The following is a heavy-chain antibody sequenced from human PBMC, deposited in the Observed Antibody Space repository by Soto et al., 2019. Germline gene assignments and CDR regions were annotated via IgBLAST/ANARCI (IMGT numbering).Heavy chain of an antibody. CDR2: ISGSGGST. CDR3: AKDYSSSWYPTYFDY. CDR1: GFTFSSYA. D-gene: IGHD6-13*01. Sequence: LRLSCAASGFTFSSYAMSWVRQAPGKGLEWVSAISGSGGSTYYADSVKGRFTISRDNSKNTLYLQMNSLRAEDTAVYYCAKDYSSSWYPTYFDYWGQGTLVTVSS. V-gene: IGHV3-23*01. J-gene: IGHJ4*02.